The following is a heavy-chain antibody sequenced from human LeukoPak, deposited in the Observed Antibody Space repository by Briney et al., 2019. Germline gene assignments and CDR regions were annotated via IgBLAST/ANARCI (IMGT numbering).Heavy chain of an antibody. J-gene: IGHJ4*02. CDR2: NYHSGST. D-gene: IGHD6-19*01. CDR3: ARGGSGWYNF. Sequence: SETLSLTCTVSGYSISSGYYWGWIRQPPGKGLEWIGSNYHSGSTYYNPSLKSRVTISLDTSKNQFSLKLSSVTAADTAVYYCARGGSGWYNFWGQGTLVTVSS. V-gene: IGHV4-38-2*02. CDR1: GYSISSGYY.